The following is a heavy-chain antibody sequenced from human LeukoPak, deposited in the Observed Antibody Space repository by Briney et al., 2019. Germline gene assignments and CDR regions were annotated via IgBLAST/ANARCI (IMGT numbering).Heavy chain of an antibody. CDR1: GGSFSGYY. D-gene: IGHD5-24*01. CDR2: INHSGST. Sequence: PSETLSLTCAVYGGSFSGYYWSWIRQPPGKGLEWIGEINHSGSTNYNPSLKSRVTISVDTSKNQFSLKLSSVTAADTAVYYCARDPQLLLYYYMDVWGKGATVTVSS. V-gene: IGHV4-34*01. CDR3: ARDPQLLLYYYMDV. J-gene: IGHJ6*03.